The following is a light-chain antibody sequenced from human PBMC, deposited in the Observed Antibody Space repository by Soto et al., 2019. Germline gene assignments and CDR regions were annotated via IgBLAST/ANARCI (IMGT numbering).Light chain of an antibody. V-gene: IGKV1-39*01. CDR1: QSISTY. CDR2: AAS. CDR3: QQTYSTPRT. J-gene: IGKJ1*01. Sequence: DIQMTQSPSSLSASLGDRVTITCRASQSISTYLNWYQQKPGKAPKLLIYAASNLQSGVPSQFSGSGSGTDFTLTISSLQPEDFVSYYCQQTYSTPRTFGQGTKLEIK.